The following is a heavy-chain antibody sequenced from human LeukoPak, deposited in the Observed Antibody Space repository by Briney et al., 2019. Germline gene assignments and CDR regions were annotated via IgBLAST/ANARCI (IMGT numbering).Heavy chain of an antibody. D-gene: IGHD5-24*01. CDR1: GYSFTSFW. V-gene: IGHV5-51*01. CDR3: ARHEDGYNEDDAVDI. CDR2: IYPVDSDT. Sequence: GESLKFSCKGSGYSFTSFWIGWVRQMPGKGLEWLGIIYPVDSDTRYRPSFKGQLPISDATSITNAYLKWSSLTASETALYYFARHEDGYNEDDAVDIWGQGTMVSVSS. J-gene: IGHJ3*02.